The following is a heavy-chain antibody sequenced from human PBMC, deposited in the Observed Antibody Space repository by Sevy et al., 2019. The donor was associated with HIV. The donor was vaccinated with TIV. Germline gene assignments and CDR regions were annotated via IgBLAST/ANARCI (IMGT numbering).Heavy chain of an antibody. Sequence: GGSLRLSCAASGFTFSSYDMHWVRQGTGKGLEWVSAIGTAGDPYYPGSVKGRFTISRENAKNSLYLQMNSLRAGDTAVYYCARGPSSSSWYHWYFDLWGHGTLVTVSS. V-gene: IGHV3-13*05. CDR3: ARGPSSSSWYHWYFDL. J-gene: IGHJ2*01. CDR2: IGTAGDP. D-gene: IGHD6-13*01. CDR1: GFTFSSYD.